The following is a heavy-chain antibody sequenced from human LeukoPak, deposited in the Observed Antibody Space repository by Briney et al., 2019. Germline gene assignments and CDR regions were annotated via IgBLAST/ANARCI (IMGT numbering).Heavy chain of an antibody. D-gene: IGHD3-3*01. CDR2: ISYDGSNK. CDR1: GFTFSSYA. J-gene: IGHJ6*02. CDR3: ARDPDDFWSGYRTTDYYYYYYGMDV. V-gene: IGHV3-30*04. Sequence: PGGSLRLSCAASGFTFSSYAMHWDRQALGKGLEWVAVISYDGSNKYYADSVKGRFTISRDNSKNTLYLQMNSLRAEDTAVYYCARDPDDFWSGYRTTDYYYYYYGMDVWGQGTTVTVSS.